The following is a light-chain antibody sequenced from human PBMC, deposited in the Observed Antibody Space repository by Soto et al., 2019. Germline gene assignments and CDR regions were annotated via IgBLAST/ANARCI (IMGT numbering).Light chain of an antibody. V-gene: IGKV3-15*01. J-gene: IGKJ3*01. Sequence: EIVMTQSPDILSVSPGERATLSCRASQSISSNLAWYQQRPGQSPRLLIYGGSTRATGIPARFSGSGSGRDFPLTISGLQSEDFAIYYCQQYNKWPLFTFGPGTRVDIK. CDR1: QSISSN. CDR3: QQYNKWPLFT. CDR2: GGS.